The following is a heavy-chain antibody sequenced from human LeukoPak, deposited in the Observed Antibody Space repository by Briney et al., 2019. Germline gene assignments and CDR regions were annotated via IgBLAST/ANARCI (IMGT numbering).Heavy chain of an antibody. D-gene: IGHD3-22*01. CDR1: GGSISSYY. CDR3: AGEGHYYDSTGYYYGGEDY. Sequence: KPSETLSLTCTVSGGSISSYYWSWIRQPAGKGLEWIGRIYTRGSTNYNPSLKSRVTVSVDTSRNQFSLKLTSVTAADTAVYYCAGEGHYYDSTGYYYGGEDYWGQGTLVTVSS. CDR2: IYTRGST. V-gene: IGHV4-4*07. J-gene: IGHJ4*02.